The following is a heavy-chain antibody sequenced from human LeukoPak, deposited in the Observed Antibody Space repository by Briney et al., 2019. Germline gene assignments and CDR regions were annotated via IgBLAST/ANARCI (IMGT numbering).Heavy chain of an antibody. CDR1: GFTFSSYA. Sequence: GGSLRLSCAASGFTFSSYAMIWVRQAPGKGLEWVSAISDSGSSTYYADSVRGRFTISRDHSMNTLFLQMNSLRADDTALYYCAKDSRGFDYWGQGALVTVSS. CDR3: AKDSRGFDY. D-gene: IGHD6-25*01. CDR2: ISDSGSST. V-gene: IGHV3-23*01. J-gene: IGHJ4*02.